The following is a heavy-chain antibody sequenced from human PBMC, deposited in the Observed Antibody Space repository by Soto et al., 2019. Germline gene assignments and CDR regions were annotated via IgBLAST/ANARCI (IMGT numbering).Heavy chain of an antibody. Sequence: GGSLRLSCAASGFTFSSYAMTWVRQAPGRGLGWVSVIGGSGGGTYYADSVKGRFTISRDNSKNTLYLQMNSLRAEDTAVYYCAKGTANWNFGYFDYWGQGTLVTVSS. CDR1: GFTFSSYA. CDR3: AKGTANWNFGYFDY. J-gene: IGHJ4*02. CDR2: IGGSGGGT. V-gene: IGHV3-23*01. D-gene: IGHD1-7*01.